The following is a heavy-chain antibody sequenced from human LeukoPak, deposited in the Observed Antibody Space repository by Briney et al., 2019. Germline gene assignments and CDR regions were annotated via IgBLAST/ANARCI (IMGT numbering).Heavy chain of an antibody. CDR3: ARDASSSSSGWFDP. J-gene: IGHJ5*02. CDR2: IYTSGST. V-gene: IGHV4-61*02. CDR1: GGSISSGSYY. Sequence: SETLSLTCTVSGGSISSGSYYWSWIRQPAGKGLEWIGRIYTSGSTNYNPSLKSRVTISVDTSKNQFSLKLSSVTAADTAVYYCARDASSSSSGWFDPWGQGTLVTVSS. D-gene: IGHD6-6*01.